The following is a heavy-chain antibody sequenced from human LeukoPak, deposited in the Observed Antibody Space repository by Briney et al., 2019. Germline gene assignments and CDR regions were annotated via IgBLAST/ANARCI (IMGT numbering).Heavy chain of an antibody. CDR3: ARAPRIVGARDGMDV. Sequence: SETLSLTCAVYGGSFSGYYWSWIRQPPGKGLEWIGEINHSGSTNYNPSLKSRVTISVDTSKNQFSLKLSSVTAADTAVYYCARAPRIVGARDGMDVWGQGTTVTVSS. CDR2: INHSGST. D-gene: IGHD1-26*01. CDR1: GGSFSGYY. J-gene: IGHJ6*02. V-gene: IGHV4-34*01.